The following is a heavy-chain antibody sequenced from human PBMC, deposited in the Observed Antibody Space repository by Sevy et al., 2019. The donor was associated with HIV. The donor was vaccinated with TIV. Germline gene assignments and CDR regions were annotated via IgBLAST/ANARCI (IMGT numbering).Heavy chain of an antibody. J-gene: IGHJ4*02. V-gene: IGHV3-23*01. D-gene: IGHD2-2*01. Sequence: GGSLRLSCAASGLTFSSHAMSWVRQPPGRGLEWVSAISGSGETTSYADSVKGRFTISRDNSKNTLYLLMNGLRADDTAVYFCAEDSMLHLWRGYFDSWGQGTLVTVSS. CDR3: AEDSMLHLWRGYFDS. CDR1: GLTFSSHA. CDR2: ISGSGETT.